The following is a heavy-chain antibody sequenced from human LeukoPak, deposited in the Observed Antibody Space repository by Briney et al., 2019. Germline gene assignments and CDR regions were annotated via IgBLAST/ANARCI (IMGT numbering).Heavy chain of an antibody. CDR1: GGSISTYS. V-gene: IGHV4-59*01. CDR3: ARDLPTTGTTRRAYDAFDI. Sequence: PSETLSLTCIVSGGSISTYSWNWIRQSPGKGLEWVGYISHSGTTSYDSYFRSRVTISVDTSNNQLSLKLSSVTAADTAVYYCARDLPTTGTTRRAYDAFDIWGQGTMVTVSS. J-gene: IGHJ3*02. CDR2: ISHSGTT. D-gene: IGHD1-1*01.